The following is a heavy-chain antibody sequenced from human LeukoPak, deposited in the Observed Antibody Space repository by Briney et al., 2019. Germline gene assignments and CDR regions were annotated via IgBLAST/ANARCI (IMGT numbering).Heavy chain of an antibody. J-gene: IGHJ4*02. Sequence: PGGSLRLSCSASGFTFSAYVMRWVRQAPGKGLEWVSSITGSGATTYYADSVKGRFTISRDNSKNTLYLQMNSLRAEDTAVYYCAKPRDGYKSWGQGTLVTVSS. D-gene: IGHD5-24*01. CDR1: GFTFSAYV. V-gene: IGHV3-23*01. CDR3: AKPRDGYKS. CDR2: ITGSGATT.